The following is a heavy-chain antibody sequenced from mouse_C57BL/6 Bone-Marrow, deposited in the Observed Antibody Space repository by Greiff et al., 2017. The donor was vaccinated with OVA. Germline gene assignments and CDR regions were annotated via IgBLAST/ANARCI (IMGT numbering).Heavy chain of an antibody. CDR2: ISSGGSYT. J-gene: IGHJ2*01. CDR1: GFTFSSYG. Sequence: EVQLVESGGDLVKPGGSLKLSCAASGFTFSSYGMSWVRQTPDKRLEWVATISSGGSYTYYPDSVKGRFTISRDNAKNTLYLQVSSLKSEDTARYYCASSFPDFDYWGKGTTLTVAS. V-gene: IGHV5-6*01. CDR3: ASSFPDFDY.